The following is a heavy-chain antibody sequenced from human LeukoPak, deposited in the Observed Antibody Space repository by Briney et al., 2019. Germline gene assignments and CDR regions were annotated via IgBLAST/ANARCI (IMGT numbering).Heavy chain of an antibody. CDR3: ARRSFDYGDPSFDY. J-gene: IGHJ4*02. CDR2: IYYSGST. Sequence: SETLSLTCSVSGDSVTSTYWSWIRQPPGKGLEWIGYIYYSGSTNYNPSLKSRVTISVDTSKNQFSLKLSSVTAADTAVYYCARRSFDYGDPSFDYWGQGTLVTVSS. V-gene: IGHV4-59*02. CDR1: GDSVTSTY. D-gene: IGHD4-17*01.